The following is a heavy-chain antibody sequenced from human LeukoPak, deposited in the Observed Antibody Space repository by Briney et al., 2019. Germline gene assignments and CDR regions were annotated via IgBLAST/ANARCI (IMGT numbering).Heavy chain of an antibody. CDR2: INPNSGGT. V-gene: IGHV1-2*02. Sequence: ASVKVSCKASGYTFTGYYMHWVRQAPGQGLEWMGWINPNSGGTNYAQKFQGRVTMTRDTSISTAYMELSRLRSDDTAVYYCATPGYYYDSSGYYRDAAFDIWGQGTMVTVSS. J-gene: IGHJ3*02. CDR3: ATPGYYYDSSGYYRDAAFDI. CDR1: GYTFTGYY. D-gene: IGHD3-22*01.